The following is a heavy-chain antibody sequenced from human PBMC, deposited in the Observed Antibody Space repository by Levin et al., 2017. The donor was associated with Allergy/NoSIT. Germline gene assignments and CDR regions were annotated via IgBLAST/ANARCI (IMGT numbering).Heavy chain of an antibody. J-gene: IGHJ3*02. D-gene: IGHD1-14*01. Sequence: GGFLRLSCPASGFTFSSYDMHWVRQATGKGLEWVSAIGTAGDTYYPGSVKGRFTISRENAKNSLYLQMNSLRAGDTAVYYCARGDNTRDAFDIWGQGTMVTVSS. CDR1: GFTFSSYD. CDR2: IGTAGDT. V-gene: IGHV3-13*04. CDR3: ARGDNTRDAFDI.